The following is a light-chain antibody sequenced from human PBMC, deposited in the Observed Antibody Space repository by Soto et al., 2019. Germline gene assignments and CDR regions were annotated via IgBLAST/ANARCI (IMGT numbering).Light chain of an antibody. V-gene: IGLV2-8*01. J-gene: IGLJ3*02. CDR3: SSHAGIINVL. Sequence: QSVLTQPPSASGSPGQSVTISCTGTSSDVGAYNYVSWYQQHPGKAPKLMIYEVTKRPSGVPDRFSGSKSDNTASLTVSGLLAEDEADYYCSSHAGIINVLFGGGTKLTVL. CDR2: EVT. CDR1: SSDVGAYNY.